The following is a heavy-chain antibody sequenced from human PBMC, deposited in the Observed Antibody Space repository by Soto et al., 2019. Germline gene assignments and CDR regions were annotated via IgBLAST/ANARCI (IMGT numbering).Heavy chain of an antibody. CDR1: GYTFTSYG. CDR2: ISAYNGNT. Sequence: ASVKVSFKASGYTFTSYGISWVRQAPGQGLEWMGWISAYNGNTNYAQKLQGRVTMTTDTSTSTAYIELRSLRSDDTAVYYFARTSPLRYFDWLPYDYWGQGTLVTVSS. CDR3: ARTSPLRYFDWLPYDY. V-gene: IGHV1-18*01. D-gene: IGHD3-9*01. J-gene: IGHJ4*02.